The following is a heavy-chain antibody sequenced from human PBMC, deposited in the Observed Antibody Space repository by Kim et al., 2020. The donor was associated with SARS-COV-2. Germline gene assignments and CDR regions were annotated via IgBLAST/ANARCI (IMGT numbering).Heavy chain of an antibody. J-gene: IGHJ4*02. V-gene: IGHV3-48*02. CDR2: SSTI. Sequence: SSTIYYADSVKGRFTIARDNAKNSLYLQMNSLRDEDTAVYYCGSPVGFDYWGQGTLVTVSS. CDR3: GSPVGFDY.